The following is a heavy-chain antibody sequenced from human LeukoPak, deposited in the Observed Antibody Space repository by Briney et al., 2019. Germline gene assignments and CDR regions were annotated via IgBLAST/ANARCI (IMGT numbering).Heavy chain of an antibody. CDR2: ISWNSGSI. Sequence: GGSLRLSCAAAGFTFDDYAMHWGLQAPGKGLEWVSGISWNSGSIGYADSVKGRFTISRDNAKNSLYLQMNSLRAEDTALYYCAQDAAKGYCSGGSCYSPSYYYYYYYMDVWGKGTTVTISS. CDR1: GFTFDDYA. J-gene: IGHJ6*03. D-gene: IGHD2-15*01. CDR3: AQDAAKGYCSGGSCYSPSYYYYYYYMDV. V-gene: IGHV3-9*01.